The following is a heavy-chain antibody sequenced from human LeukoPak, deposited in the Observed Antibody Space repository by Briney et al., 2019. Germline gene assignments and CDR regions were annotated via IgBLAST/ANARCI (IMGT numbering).Heavy chain of an antibody. CDR3: AKAIMVRGARFDY. Sequence: GGSLRLSCAASGLTFSSYGMHWVRQAPGKGLEWVAFIRYDGSNKYYADSAKGRFTISRDNSKNTLYLQMNSLRAEDTAVYYCAKAIMVRGARFDYWGQGTLVTVSS. D-gene: IGHD3-10*01. CDR1: GLTFSSYG. CDR2: IRYDGSNK. V-gene: IGHV3-30*02. J-gene: IGHJ4*02.